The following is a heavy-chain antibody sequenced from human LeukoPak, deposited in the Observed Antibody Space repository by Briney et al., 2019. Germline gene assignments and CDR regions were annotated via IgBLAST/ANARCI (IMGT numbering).Heavy chain of an antibody. J-gene: IGHJ4*02. D-gene: IGHD3-22*01. CDR1: TDSISKSLYH. CDR3: ASVKLGYYYDTNGYFDS. Sequence: SETLSLTCTVSTDSISKSLYHWAWVRQPPGKGLEWIAEIYYQGNTYYNPSLSGRVTISVDTSKNQFSLQLNAETAADTALYFCASVKLGYYYDTNGYFDSWGQGIPVPVSS. CDR2: IYYQGNT. V-gene: IGHV4-39*07.